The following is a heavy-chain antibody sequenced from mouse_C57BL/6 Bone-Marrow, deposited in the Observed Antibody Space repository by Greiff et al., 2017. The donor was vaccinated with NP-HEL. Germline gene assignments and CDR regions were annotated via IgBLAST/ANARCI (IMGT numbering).Heavy chain of an antibody. J-gene: IGHJ2*03. CDR1: GFNIKDYY. CDR2: IDPEDGDT. CDR3: ATRGGYYWAYYFNY. V-gene: IGHV14-1*01. Sequence: EVQLQQSGAELVRPGASVKLSCTASGFNIKDYYMHWVKQRPEQGLEWIGRIDPEDGDTEYAPKFQGKATMTADTSSNTAYLQLSSLTSEDTAVYYCATRGGYYWAYYFNYGGRGTGLTVSS. D-gene: IGHD2-3*01.